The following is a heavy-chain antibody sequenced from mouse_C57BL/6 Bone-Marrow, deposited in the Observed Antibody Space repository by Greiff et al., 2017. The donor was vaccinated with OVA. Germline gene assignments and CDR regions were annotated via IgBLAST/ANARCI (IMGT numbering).Heavy chain of an antibody. CDR3: ARHGVYYYGSSPFYYAMDY. Sequence: EVKLMESGGGLVQPGESLKLSCESNEYEFPSHDMSWVRKTPEKRLELVAAINSDGGSTYYPDTMDRRFIISRDNTKKTLYPQMSSLRSDDTALYYCARHGVYYYGSSPFYYAMDYWGQGTSVTVSS. J-gene: IGHJ4*01. CDR1: EYEFPSHD. V-gene: IGHV5-2*01. D-gene: IGHD1-1*01. CDR2: INSDGGST.